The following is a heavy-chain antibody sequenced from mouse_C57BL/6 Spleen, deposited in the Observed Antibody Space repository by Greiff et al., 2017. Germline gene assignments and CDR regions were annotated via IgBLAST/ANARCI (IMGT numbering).Heavy chain of an antibody. CDR1: GFTFSDFY. D-gene: IGHD1-1*01. J-gene: IGHJ1*03. CDR3: ARDAYGSSGWYFDV. Sequence: EVKLMESGGGLVQSGRSLRLSCATSGFTFSDFYMEWVRQAPGKGLEWIAASRNKANDYTTEYSASVKGRFIVSRDTSQSILYLQMTALRAEDTAIYYCARDAYGSSGWYFDVWGTGTTVTVSS. CDR2: SRNKANDYTT. V-gene: IGHV7-1*01.